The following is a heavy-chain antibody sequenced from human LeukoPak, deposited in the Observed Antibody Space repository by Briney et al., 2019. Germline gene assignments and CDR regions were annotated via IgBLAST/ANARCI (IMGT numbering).Heavy chain of an antibody. J-gene: IGHJ4*02. CDR1: GFTFSNYA. V-gene: IGHV3-48*01. Sequence: GGSLRLSCAASGFTFSNYAMSWVSQAPGKGLEWVSYISGSSGIIDYADSVRGRFTISRDNAKNSLYLQMNSLRAEDTAIYYCAREGYYGSGSPPSLYFDYWGQGTLVTVSS. D-gene: IGHD3-10*01. CDR2: ISGSSGII. CDR3: AREGYYGSGSPPSLYFDY.